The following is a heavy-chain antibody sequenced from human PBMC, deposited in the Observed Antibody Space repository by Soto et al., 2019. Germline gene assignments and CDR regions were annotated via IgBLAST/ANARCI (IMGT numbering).Heavy chain of an antibody. V-gene: IGHV3-49*04. Sequence: GGSLRLSCTASGFTLGDYAMSWVRQAQGKGLGWVGFIRSKAYGGTTEYAASVKGRFTISRDDSKSIAYLQMNSLKTEDTAVYYCTRDSYYDFWSGYFADVYYYYGMDVWGQGTTVTVSS. CDR3: TRDSYYDFWSGYFADVYYYYGMDV. CDR1: GFTLGDYA. CDR2: IRSKAYGGTT. D-gene: IGHD3-3*01. J-gene: IGHJ6*02.